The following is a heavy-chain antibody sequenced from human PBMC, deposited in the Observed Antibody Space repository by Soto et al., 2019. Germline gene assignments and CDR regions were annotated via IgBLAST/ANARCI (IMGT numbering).Heavy chain of an antibody. Sequence: EVQLVESGGGLVQPGGSLRLSCAASGFTFSMRWMTWVRQAPGKGLEWVAHIKQDGSEKDYVDSVKGRFTISRDNAKNSLYLQMNSLRVEDTALYYCARTFGGDCSGDGYPSRYRQFDQWGQGTLVTVSS. CDR1: GFTFSMRW. CDR3: ARTFGGDCSGDGYPSRYRQFDQ. J-gene: IGHJ4*02. CDR2: IKQDGSEK. V-gene: IGHV3-7*05. D-gene: IGHD2-21*02.